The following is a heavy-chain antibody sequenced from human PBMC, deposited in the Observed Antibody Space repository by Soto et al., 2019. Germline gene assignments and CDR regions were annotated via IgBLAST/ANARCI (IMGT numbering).Heavy chain of an antibody. CDR2: IYYSGST. CDR1: GGSISSGGYY. D-gene: IGHD6-13*01. CDR3: AIFSSPAAGPEREYYFDY. J-gene: IGHJ4*02. Sequence: PSETLSLTCTVSGGSISSGGYYWSWIRQHPGKGLEWIGYIYYSGSTYYNPSLRSRVTISVDTSKNQFSLKLSSVTAADTAVYYCAIFSSPAAGPEREYYFDYWGQGTLVTVSS. V-gene: IGHV4-31*03.